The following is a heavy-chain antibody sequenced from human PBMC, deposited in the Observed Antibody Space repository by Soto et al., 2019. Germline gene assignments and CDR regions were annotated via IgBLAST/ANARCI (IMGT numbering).Heavy chain of an antibody. CDR3: ARGYSRPDWFDS. D-gene: IGHD5-12*01. CDR1: GGYISSAGSF. CDR2: ISHSETT. V-gene: IGHV4-31*03. J-gene: IGHJ5*01. Sequence: QVQLQESGPGLRKPSQTLFLTCTVSGGYISSAGSFWSWVRQHPGKGLEWIGYISHSETTHYNSSLKSRVTTSIATSKNQFSLTLDSLTAADTAVYYCARGYSRPDWFDSWGPGTLVIVSS.